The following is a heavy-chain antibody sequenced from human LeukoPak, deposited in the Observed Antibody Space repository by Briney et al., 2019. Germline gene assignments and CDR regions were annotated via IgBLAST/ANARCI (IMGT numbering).Heavy chain of an antibody. D-gene: IGHD6-13*01. V-gene: IGHV3-7*05. CDR3: VRHIAATVP. Sequence: GGSLRLSCAASGFTFSSYWMSWVRQAPGKGLEWVANIQGDGSNENYVDSVKGRFTISRDNAKSTLYLQMNSLRAEDTAVYYCVRHIAATVPWGQGTLVTVSS. CDR1: GFTFSSYW. J-gene: IGHJ5*02. CDR2: IQGDGSNE.